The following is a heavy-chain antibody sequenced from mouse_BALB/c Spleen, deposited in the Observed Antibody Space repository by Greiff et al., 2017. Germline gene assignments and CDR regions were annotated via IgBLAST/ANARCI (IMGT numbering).Heavy chain of an antibody. J-gene: IGHJ4*01. D-gene: IGHD1-1*01. V-gene: IGHV1-82*01. CDR3: ARSGYYGSSYNAMDY. CDR1: GYAFSSSW. CDR2: IYPGDGDT. Sequence: QVQLKQSGPELVKPGASVKISCKASGYAFSSSWMNWVKQRPGQGLEWIGRIYPGDGDTNYNGKFKGKATLTADKSSSTAYMQLSSLTSVDSAVYFCARSGYYGSSYNAMDYWGQGTSVTVSS.